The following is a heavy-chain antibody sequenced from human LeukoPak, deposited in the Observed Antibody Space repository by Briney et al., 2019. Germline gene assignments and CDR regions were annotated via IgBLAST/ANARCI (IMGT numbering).Heavy chain of an antibody. Sequence: PGRSLRLACAASGFTFSSFAMHWVRQAPGKGLEWVAVVSFDGNTKYYANSVKGRFTISRDNSKNTVYLQINSLRAEDTAVYYCARPLRAFGDRSRGDAFDIWGQGTMVTVSS. J-gene: IGHJ3*02. CDR2: VSFDGNTK. V-gene: IGHV3-30-3*01. CDR3: ARPLRAFGDRSRGDAFDI. CDR1: GFTFSSFA. D-gene: IGHD3-10*01.